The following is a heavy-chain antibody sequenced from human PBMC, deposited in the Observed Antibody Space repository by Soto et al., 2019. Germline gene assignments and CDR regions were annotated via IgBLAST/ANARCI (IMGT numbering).Heavy chain of an antibody. V-gene: IGHV3-48*01. CDR1: GFTFSTYS. Sequence: GGSLRLSCAASGFTFSTYSMNWVRQAPGKGLEWVSYISSSSSTIFYTDSVKGRFTVSRDNAKNSLYLQMNSLRAEDTAVYYCARDPLYDSSAAAEYYFDYWGQGTLVTVSS. J-gene: IGHJ4*02. CDR3: ARDPLYDSSAAAEYYFDY. D-gene: IGHD3-22*01. CDR2: ISSSSSTI.